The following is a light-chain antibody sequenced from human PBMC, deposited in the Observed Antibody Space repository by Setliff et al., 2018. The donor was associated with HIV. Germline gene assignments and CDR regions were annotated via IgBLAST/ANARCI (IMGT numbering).Light chain of an antibody. CDR2: WAS. Sequence: DVVMTQSPDSLAVSLGERATINCKSSQSVLYSSNNKNYLAWYQQKAGQPPKLLIYWASTRESGVPDRFSGSGSGTDFTLTISSLQAEDVAVYYCQQYYITPLTFGGGTRWISN. V-gene: IGKV4-1*01. CDR1: QSVLYSSNNKNY. J-gene: IGKJ4*01. CDR3: QQYYITPLT.